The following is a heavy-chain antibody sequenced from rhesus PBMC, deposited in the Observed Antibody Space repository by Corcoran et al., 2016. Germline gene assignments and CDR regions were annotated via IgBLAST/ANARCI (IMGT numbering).Heavy chain of an antibody. D-gene: IGHD6-19*01. CDR1: GVTFSSDG. J-gene: IGHJ4*01. CDR2: IAHDGRWK. Sequence: EVQLVDSGGNLVQPGGSLRLSCAPSGVTFSSDGMHWVRQAPGKGLEWLAVIAHDGRWKSYAESVKDRFTISRDNSKNMLYLQMNNLKFDDTAVYYCARESSAFDYWGQGVLVTVSS. CDR3: ARESSAFDY. V-gene: IGHV3-54*02.